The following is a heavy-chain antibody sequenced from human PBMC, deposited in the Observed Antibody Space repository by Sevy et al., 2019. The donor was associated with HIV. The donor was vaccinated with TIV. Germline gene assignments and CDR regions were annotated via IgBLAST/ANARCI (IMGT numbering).Heavy chain of an antibody. CDR1: GFTFITYA. V-gene: IGHV3-23*01. CDR2: IYGSGGTT. CDR3: AGARYDGSGSFDAFDI. Sequence: GGSLRLSCKPSGFTFITYAMNWVRQAPGKGLEWVSTIYGSGGTTYYADSVKGRLTISRDNSKNTLYLQMDSLRTEDTAIYCCAGARYDGSGSFDAFDIWGHGTMVTVS. D-gene: IGHD3-22*01. J-gene: IGHJ3*02.